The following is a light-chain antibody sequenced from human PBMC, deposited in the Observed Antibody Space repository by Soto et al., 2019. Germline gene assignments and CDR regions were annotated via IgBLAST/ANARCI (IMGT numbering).Light chain of an antibody. CDR2: AAS. Sequence: DIHMTQSPSSLSAFVGDRVTITFRAGQTISNYVNWYQQKPGKAPKVLIYAASTLQSGVPSRFSGSGSGADFTLTISSLQPEDFATYYCQQSYTIPWMFGQGTKVDI. CDR1: QTISNY. V-gene: IGKV1-39*01. CDR3: QQSYTIPWM. J-gene: IGKJ1*01.